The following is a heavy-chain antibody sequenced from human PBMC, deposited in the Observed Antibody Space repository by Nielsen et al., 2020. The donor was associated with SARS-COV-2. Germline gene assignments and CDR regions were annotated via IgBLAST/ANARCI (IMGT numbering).Heavy chain of an antibody. CDR3: TTENPRTGTGSYYSYNGIDV. V-gene: IGHV1-69*04. D-gene: IGHD3-10*01. CDR2: IVPILRLT. Sequence: WVRQAPGQGLEWLGRIVPILRLTNYAQKFQDRVTITADESTTTVHLELATVRSEDTALYYCTTENPRTGTGSYYSYNGIDVWGQGTTVTVSS. J-gene: IGHJ6*02.